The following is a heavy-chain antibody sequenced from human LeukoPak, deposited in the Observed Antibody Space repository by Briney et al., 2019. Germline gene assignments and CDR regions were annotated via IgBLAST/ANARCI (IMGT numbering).Heavy chain of an antibody. V-gene: IGHV3-21*01. D-gene: IGHD5-12*01. CDR1: GFTFSSYS. CDR2: ISSSSSYI. J-gene: IGHJ4*02. CDR3: ARDRYSGYDFDY. Sequence: GGSLRLSCAASGFTFSSYSMNWVRQAPGKGLEWVSSISSSSSYIYYADSVKGRFTISRDNAKNSPYLQMNSLRAEDTAVYYCARDRYSGYDFDYWGQGTLVTVSS.